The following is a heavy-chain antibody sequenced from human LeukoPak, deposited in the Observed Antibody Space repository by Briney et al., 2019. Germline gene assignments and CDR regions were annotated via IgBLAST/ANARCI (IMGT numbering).Heavy chain of an antibody. J-gene: IGHJ4*02. D-gene: IGHD5-24*01. CDR1: GYTFTGYY. CDR3: ARDKRRDVTYSCFDH. CDR2: INPNSGGT. Sequence: ASVKVSCKASGYTFTGYYMHWVRQAPGQGLEWMGWINPNSGGTNYAQKFQGRVTMTRDTSISTAYMELSRLRSDDTAVYFCARDKRRDVTYSCFDHWGQGTLVTVSS. V-gene: IGHV1-2*02.